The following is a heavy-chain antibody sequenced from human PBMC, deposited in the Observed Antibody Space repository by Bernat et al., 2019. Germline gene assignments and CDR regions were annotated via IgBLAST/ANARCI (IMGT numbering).Heavy chain of an antibody. CDR3: ARVSGLRFLEWLLVEHRGYYYMDV. D-gene: IGHD3-3*01. CDR2: ISAYNGNT. J-gene: IGHJ6*03. V-gene: IGHV1-18*01. Sequence: QVQLVQSGAEVKKPGASVKVSCKASGYTFTSYGISWVRQAPGQGLEWMGWISAYNGNTNYAQKLQGRVTMTTDTSTSTAYMELRSLRSDDTAVYYCARVSGLRFLEWLLVEHRGYYYMDVWGKGTTVTVSS. CDR1: GYTFTSYG.